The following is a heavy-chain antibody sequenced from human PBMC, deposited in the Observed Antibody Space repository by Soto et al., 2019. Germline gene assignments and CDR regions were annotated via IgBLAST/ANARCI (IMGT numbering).Heavy chain of an antibody. D-gene: IGHD6-6*01. V-gene: IGHV3-33*01. Sequence: GGSLRLSCAASGFTFSSYGMHWVRQAPGKGLEWVAVIWYDGSNKYYADSVKGRFTISRDNSKNTLYLQMNSLRAEDTAVYYCAREALAARRYYFDYWGQGTLVTVS. CDR3: AREALAARRYYFDY. CDR1: GFTFSSYG. CDR2: IWYDGSNK. J-gene: IGHJ4*02.